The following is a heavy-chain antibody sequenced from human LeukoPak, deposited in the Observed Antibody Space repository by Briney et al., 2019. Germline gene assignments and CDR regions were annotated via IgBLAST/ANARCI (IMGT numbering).Heavy chain of an antibody. CDR3: ARGDDESLDH. D-gene: IGHD3-16*01. CDR2: IYTDGSYT. V-gene: IGHV3-74*01. J-gene: IGHJ4*02. Sequence: GGSLRLSCAASGFVFSSYWMHWVRQVPGRGLVWVSRIYTDGSYTNYADSVKGRFTISRDDAKNTLSLHMNSLRAEDMGVYYCARGDDESLDHWGQGTLVTVSS. CDR1: GFVFSSYW.